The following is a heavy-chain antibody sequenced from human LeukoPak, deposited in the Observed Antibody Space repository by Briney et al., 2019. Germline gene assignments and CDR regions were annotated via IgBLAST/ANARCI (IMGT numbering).Heavy chain of an antibody. V-gene: IGHV3-23*01. CDR1: GITFSSYA. D-gene: IGHD5-24*01. CDR3: AKERGYNYFDY. Sequence: SGGSLRLSCAASGITFSSYAMSWVRQAPGKGLEWVSGISGSGDSTSYADSVKGRFTIFRDNSKNTVYLQMNSLRAEDTAVYYCAKERGYNYFDYWGQGTLVTVSS. J-gene: IGHJ4*02. CDR2: ISGSGDST.